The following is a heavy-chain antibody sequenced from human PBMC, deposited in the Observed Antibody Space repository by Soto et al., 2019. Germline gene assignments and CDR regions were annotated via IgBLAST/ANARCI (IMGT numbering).Heavy chain of an antibody. D-gene: IGHD3-16*02. J-gene: IGHJ4*02. CDR1: GFTFSRHT. Sequence: QVQLEESGGGVVQPGRSLRLSCAASGFTFSRHTLHWVRQAPGKGLEWVASISYDGSNKYYADSVKGRFTISRDNSKNTRYVQMDSPRAEDTAVYYCARDRLRLGELSLLGYFDYWGQGTLVTVSS. V-gene: IGHV3-30*04. CDR2: ISYDGSNK. CDR3: ARDRLRLGELSLLGYFDY.